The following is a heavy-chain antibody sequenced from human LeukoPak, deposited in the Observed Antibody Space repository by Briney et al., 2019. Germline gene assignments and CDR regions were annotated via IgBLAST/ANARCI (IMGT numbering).Heavy chain of an antibody. J-gene: IGHJ4*02. D-gene: IGHD3-16*01. CDR3: ARDATRGGDNDY. V-gene: IGHV3-7*01. Sequence: GGSLRLSCAASRSTFNHYWMSWVRQAPGKGLEWVANVNQDGGERLYVDSVKGRFTISRDNGKNSLYLEMNNLSAEDTAVYYCARDATRGGDNDYWGQGTLVTVSS. CDR2: VNQDGGER. CDR1: RSTFNHYW.